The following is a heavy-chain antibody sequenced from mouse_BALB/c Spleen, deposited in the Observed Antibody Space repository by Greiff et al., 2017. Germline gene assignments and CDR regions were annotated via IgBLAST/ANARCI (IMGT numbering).Heavy chain of an antibody. CDR2: IRNKANGYTT. V-gene: IGHV7-3*02. D-gene: IGHD2-14*01. CDR1: GFTFTDYY. J-gene: IGHJ3*01. CDR3: ARDYYRYDWFAY. Sequence: EVQLVESGGGLVQPGGSLRLSCATSGFTFTDYYMSWVRQPPGKALEWLGFIRNKANGYTTEYSASVKGRFTISRDNSQSILYLQMNTLRAEDSATYYCARDYYRYDWFAYWGQGTLVTVSA.